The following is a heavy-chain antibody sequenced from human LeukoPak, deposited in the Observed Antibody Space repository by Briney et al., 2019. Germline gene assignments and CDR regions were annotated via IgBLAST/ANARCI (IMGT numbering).Heavy chain of an antibody. Sequence: PGGSLRLSCAASGFTFSSYAMSWVRQAPGKGLEWVSAISGSGGSTYYADSVKGRFTISRDNSRNTLYLQMNSLRAEDTAVYYCAPAPQYRLLYVGHYFDYWGQGTLVTVSS. CDR3: APAPQYRLLYVGHYFDY. CDR1: GFTFSSYA. V-gene: IGHV3-23*01. CDR2: ISGSGGST. D-gene: IGHD2-2*02. J-gene: IGHJ4*02.